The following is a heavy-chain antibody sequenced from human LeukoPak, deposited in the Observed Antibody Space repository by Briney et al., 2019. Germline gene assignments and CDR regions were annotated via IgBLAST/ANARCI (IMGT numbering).Heavy chain of an antibody. CDR3: ARGGGAARPDGKYYYYYGVDV. D-gene: IGHD6-6*01. V-gene: IGHV3-11*01. CDR1: GFTFSDYY. J-gene: IGHJ6*02. Sequence: PGGSLRLSCAASGFTFSDYYMSWIRQAPGKGLEWVSYISSSGSTIYYADSVKGRFTISRDNTKNPLYLQMNSLRAEDTAVYYCARGGGAARPDGKYYYYYGVDVWGQGTTVTVSS. CDR2: ISSSGSTI.